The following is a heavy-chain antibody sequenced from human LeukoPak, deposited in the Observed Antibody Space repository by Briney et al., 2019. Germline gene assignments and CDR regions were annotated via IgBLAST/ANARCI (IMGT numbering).Heavy chain of an antibody. Sequence: GGSLRLSCAASGFTFDDYAMHWVRQAPGKGLKWVSGISWNSGSIGYADSVKGRFTISRDNAKNSLYLQMNSLRAEDTAVYYCARASWGSAVVLAATASDFWGQGTLVTVSS. V-gene: IGHV3-9*01. CDR2: ISWNSGSI. J-gene: IGHJ4*02. D-gene: IGHD2-15*01. CDR3: ARASWGSAVVLAATASDF. CDR1: GFTFDDYA.